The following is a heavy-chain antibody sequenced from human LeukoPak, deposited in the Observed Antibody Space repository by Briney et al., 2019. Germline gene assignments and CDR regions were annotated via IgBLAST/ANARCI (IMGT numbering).Heavy chain of an antibody. CDR3: ARVGLGGYNKAGLDY. D-gene: IGHD5-18*01. CDR2: ISSNGGST. Sequence: GGSLRLSCAASGFTFSSYAMHWVRQAPGKGLEYVSAISSNGGSTYYANSVKGRFTISRDNSKNTLYLQMGSLRAEDMAVYYCARVGLGGYNKAGLDYWGQGTLVTVSS. V-gene: IGHV3-64*01. J-gene: IGHJ4*02. CDR1: GFTFSSYA.